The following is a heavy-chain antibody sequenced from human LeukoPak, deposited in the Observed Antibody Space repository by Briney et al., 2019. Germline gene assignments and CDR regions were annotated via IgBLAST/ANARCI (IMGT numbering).Heavy chain of an antibody. V-gene: IGHV3-7*03. D-gene: IGHD3-22*01. Sequence: GGSLRLSCAASGFTFSSYWMSWVRQAPGKGLEWVANIKQDGSEKYYVDSVKGRFTISRDNAKNTLYLQMNSLRAEDTAVYYCAKDRNYYDSSGAITRDAFDIWGQGTMVTVSS. J-gene: IGHJ3*02. CDR2: IKQDGSEK. CDR3: AKDRNYYDSSGAITRDAFDI. CDR1: GFTFSSYW.